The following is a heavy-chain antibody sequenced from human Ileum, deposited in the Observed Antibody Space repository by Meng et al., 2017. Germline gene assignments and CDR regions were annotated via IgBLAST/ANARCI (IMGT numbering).Heavy chain of an antibody. V-gene: IGHV4-31*03. CDR2: IFYSGST. CDR3: VRNDYCSGGTCYPHFDY. CDR1: GGSISSGGYY. J-gene: IGHJ4*02. Sequence: QGRVEDSGPGLVKPSQTLSLTCTVSGGSISSGGYYWGWIRQHPGKGLEWIGYIFYSGSTYYNSSLKSRINISVDTSKNQFSLSLDSVTAADTAVYYCVRNDYCSGGTCYPHFDYWGQGTLVTVSS. D-gene: IGHD2-15*01.